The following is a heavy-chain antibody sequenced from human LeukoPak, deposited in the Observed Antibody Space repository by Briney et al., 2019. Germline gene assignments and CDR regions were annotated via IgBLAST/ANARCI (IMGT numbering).Heavy chain of an antibody. V-gene: IGHV3-30*02. CDR3: AKVIWSGNNWFDS. D-gene: IGHD3-3*01. CDR2: IRKDWSNK. CDR1: GFTFSSYG. Sequence: PGGSLRLSCAASGFTFSSYGMPWVRQAPGKGLEGVAFIRKDWSNKYYPVSVKGRFNITRDNSKNTLYLQMNSLRAEDRAVYYCAKVIWSGNNWFDSWGQGSLVTVSS. J-gene: IGHJ5*01.